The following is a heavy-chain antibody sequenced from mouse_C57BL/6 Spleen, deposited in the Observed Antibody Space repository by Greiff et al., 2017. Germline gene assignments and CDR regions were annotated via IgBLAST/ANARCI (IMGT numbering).Heavy chain of an antibody. CDR3: TRGLTGYYFDY. CDR2: IDPETGGT. V-gene: IGHV1-15*01. Sequence: VQLQQSGAELVRPGASVTLSCKASGYTFTDYEMHWVKQTPVHGLEWIGAIDPETGGTAYNQKFKGKAIRTADKSASTAYMELRSLTSEDSAVFYCTRGLTGYYFDYWGQGTTLTVSS. CDR1: GYTFTDYE. D-gene: IGHD4-1*01. J-gene: IGHJ2*01.